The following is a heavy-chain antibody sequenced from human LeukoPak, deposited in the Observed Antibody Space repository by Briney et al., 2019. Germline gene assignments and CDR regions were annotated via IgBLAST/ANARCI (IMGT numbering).Heavy chain of an antibody. CDR1: GFTFSSYG. CDR3: AKDQTPYY. CDR2: ISSSSSYI. Sequence: GGSLRLSCAASGFTFSSYGMNWVRQAPGKGLEWVSSISSSSSYIYYADSVKGRFTISRDNSKNTLHLQMNSLRAEDTAVYYCAKDQTPYYWGQGTLVTVSS. V-gene: IGHV3-21*04. J-gene: IGHJ4*02.